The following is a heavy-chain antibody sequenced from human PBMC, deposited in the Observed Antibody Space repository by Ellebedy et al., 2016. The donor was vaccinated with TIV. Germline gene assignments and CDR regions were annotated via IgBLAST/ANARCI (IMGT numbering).Heavy chain of an antibody. Sequence: GGSLRLSCAVSGFSFSSYWMSWVRQAPGKGLEWVANIRQDGSKKYVDSVKGRFTISRDNAQNSLYLQMNSLKVEDTAVYFCARDGAYGDYAPGQYGMDVWGQGTTVIVS. J-gene: IGHJ6*02. V-gene: IGHV3-7*03. CDR3: ARDGAYGDYAPGQYGMDV. CDR2: IRQDGSK. CDR1: GFSFSSYW. D-gene: IGHD4-17*01.